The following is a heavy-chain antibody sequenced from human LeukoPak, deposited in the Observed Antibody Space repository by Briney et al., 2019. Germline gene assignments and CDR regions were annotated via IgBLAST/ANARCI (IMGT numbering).Heavy chain of an antibody. CDR3: ARVGYYYDSSGYYGAFDI. V-gene: IGHV1-46*03. D-gene: IGHD3-22*01. CDR1: GYTFTSYY. Sequence: ASVKVSCKASGYTFTSYYMHWVRQAPGQGLEGMGIINPSGGSTIYAQKFQGRVTMTRDTSTSTVYMELSSLRSEDTAVYYCARVGYYYDSSGYYGAFDIWGQGTMVTVSS. J-gene: IGHJ3*02. CDR2: INPSGGST.